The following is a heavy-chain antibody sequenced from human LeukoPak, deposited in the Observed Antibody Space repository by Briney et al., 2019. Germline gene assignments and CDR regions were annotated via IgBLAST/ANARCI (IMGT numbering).Heavy chain of an antibody. V-gene: IGHV1-2*06. CDR2: INPNSGGT. CDR3: ASRYYDIDY. Sequence: ASVKVSCKASGYTFIGYYMHWVRQAPGQGLEWMGRINPNSGGTNYAQKFQDRVTMPRDPSISTAYMELSRLRSDDTAVYYCASRYYDIDYWGQGTLVTVSS. CDR1: GYTFIGYY. J-gene: IGHJ4*02. D-gene: IGHD3-22*01.